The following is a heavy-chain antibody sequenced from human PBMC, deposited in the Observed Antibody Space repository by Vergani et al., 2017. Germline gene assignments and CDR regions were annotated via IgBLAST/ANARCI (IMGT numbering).Heavy chain of an antibody. CDR1: GYTFTDHY. J-gene: IGHJ6*02. D-gene: IGHD4-17*01. V-gene: IGHV1-69-2*01. CDR2: VDPEDGET. Sequence: EVQLVQSGAEVKKPGSTMKISCKVSGYTFTDHYMHWVKQAPGKGIDWMGLVDPEDGETINAGKFKGRVTIAGETSTDTAHLELSSLRSEDTAVYYCATPQTVTTGGMEVWGQGTTVIVSS. CDR3: ATPQTVTTGGMEV.